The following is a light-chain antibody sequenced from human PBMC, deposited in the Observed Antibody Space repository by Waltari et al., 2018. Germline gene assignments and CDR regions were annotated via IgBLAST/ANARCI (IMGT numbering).Light chain of an antibody. V-gene: IGKV3-20*01. CDR2: DAS. CDR3: QHYVRLPAT. J-gene: IGKJ1*01. CDR1: QSVGRS. Sequence: EIVLTQSPGTLSLSPGERATLACRASQSVGRSLAWYQQQPGQAPRLLIYDASRRATGIPDRFSGSGSGTDFSLTISTLEPEEFAVYYCQHYVRLPATFGQGTKVEI.